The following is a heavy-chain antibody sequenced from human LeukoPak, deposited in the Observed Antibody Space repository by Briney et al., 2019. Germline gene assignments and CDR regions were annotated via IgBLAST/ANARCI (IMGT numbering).Heavy chain of an antibody. D-gene: IGHD5-18*01. CDR3: ATSGYDFSSDTAMVIGY. CDR2: ISAYNGNT. J-gene: IGHJ4*02. CDR1: GYTFTSYG. Sequence: ASVKVSCKASGYTFTSYGISWVRQAPGQGLEWMGWISAYNGNTNYAQKLQGRVTMTTDTSTSTAYMELRSLRSDDTAVYYCATSGYDFSSDTAMVIGYWGQGTLVTVSS. V-gene: IGHV1-18*01.